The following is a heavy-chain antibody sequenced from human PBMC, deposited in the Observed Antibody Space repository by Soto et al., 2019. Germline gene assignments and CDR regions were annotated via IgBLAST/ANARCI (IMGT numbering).Heavy chain of an antibody. D-gene: IGHD6-6*01. J-gene: IGHJ6*02. CDR2: ISYDGSNK. CDR3: AREVVDYSSSFDFYYYGMDV. CDR1: GFTFSSYA. Sequence: GGSLRLSCAASGFTFSSYAMHWVRQAPGKGLEWVAVISYDGSNKYYADSVKGRFTISRDNSKNTLYLQMNSLRAEDTAVYYCAREVVDYSSSFDFYYYGMDVWGQGTTVTVSS. V-gene: IGHV3-30-3*01.